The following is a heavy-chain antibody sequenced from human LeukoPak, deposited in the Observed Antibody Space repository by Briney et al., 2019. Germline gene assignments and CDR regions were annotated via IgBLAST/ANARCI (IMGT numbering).Heavy chain of an antibody. CDR3: ARSTYYDILTGSSTYDY. D-gene: IGHD3-9*01. J-gene: IGHJ4*02. V-gene: IGHV1-2*02. CDR1: GYTFTGYY. Sequence: ASVKVSCKASGYTFTGYYMHWVRQAPGQGLEWMGWINPNSGGTNYAQKFQGRVTMTRDTSISTAYMELSSLRSEDTAVYYCARSTYYDILTGSSTYDYWGQGTLVTVSS. CDR2: INPNSGGT.